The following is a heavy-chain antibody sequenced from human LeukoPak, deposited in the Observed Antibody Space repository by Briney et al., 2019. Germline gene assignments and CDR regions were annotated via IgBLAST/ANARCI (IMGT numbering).Heavy chain of an antibody. J-gene: IGHJ6*03. Sequence: SVKVSFKASGGTFSSYAISWVRQAPGQGLEWMGGIIPIFGTANYAQKFQGRVTITTDESTSTAYMELSSLRSEDTAVYYCARVIMGCSSTSCYTDYYYYYMDVWGKGTTVTVSS. CDR1: GGTFSSYA. CDR3: ARVIMGCSSTSCYTDYYYYYMDV. CDR2: IIPIFGTA. D-gene: IGHD2-2*02. V-gene: IGHV1-69*05.